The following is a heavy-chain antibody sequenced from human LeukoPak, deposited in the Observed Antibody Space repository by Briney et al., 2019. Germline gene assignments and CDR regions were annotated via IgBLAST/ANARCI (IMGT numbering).Heavy chain of an antibody. CDR3: AKGGVAAARDY. CDR1: GFTFRSNA. D-gene: IGHD6-13*01. Sequence: GGSLRLSCTDSGFTFRSNAMSWVCQAPGKGLEWVSAISGSGGSTHYADSVKGRFTISRDNSKNTLYMQMNSLRTEDTAVYYCAKGGVAAARDYWGQGTLVTVSS. V-gene: IGHV3-23*01. CDR2: ISGSGGST. J-gene: IGHJ4*02.